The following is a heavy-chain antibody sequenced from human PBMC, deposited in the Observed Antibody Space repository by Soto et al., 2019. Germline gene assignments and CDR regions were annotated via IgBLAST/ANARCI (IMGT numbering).Heavy chain of an antibody. CDR3: AREVTYGGGSFSLGV. D-gene: IGHD3-10*01. Sequence: QVQLVQSGAEVEKPGASVKVSCKTSGYFFTSYYIHWVRQAPGQGLEWMGWINPNNGGTNSAQKFQGRVTMTSDTSINTAYMEITSLRSDHTALYYCAREVTYGGGSFSLGVWGQGTLVTVSS. V-gene: IGHV1-2*02. J-gene: IGHJ4*02. CDR2: INPNNGGT. CDR1: GYFFTSYY.